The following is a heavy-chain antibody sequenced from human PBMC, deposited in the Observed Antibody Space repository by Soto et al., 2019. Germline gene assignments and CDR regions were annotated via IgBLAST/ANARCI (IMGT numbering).Heavy chain of an antibody. Sequence: EVQLVESGGGLVQPGGSLRLSCAASGFTFSSYWMSWVRQAPGKGLEWVANIKQDGSEKYYVDSVKGRFTSSRDNAKNSRYLQMSSLRAEDTAVYYCARDYGSGRYPHIWGQGTLVTVSS. CDR1: GFTFSSYW. V-gene: IGHV3-7*01. CDR2: IKQDGSEK. J-gene: IGHJ4*02. D-gene: IGHD3-10*01. CDR3: ARDYGSGRYPHI.